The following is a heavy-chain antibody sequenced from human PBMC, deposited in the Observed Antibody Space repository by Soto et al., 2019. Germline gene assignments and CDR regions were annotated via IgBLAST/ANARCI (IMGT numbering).Heavy chain of an antibody. CDR2: INAGNSDT. Sequence: ASVKVSCKASGYTFPSHAMHWVRQAHRQRLEWMGWINAGNSDTTYSQKFQGRVTMTTDTSTNTVYMELRSLRSDDTAVYYCAREWDNRSEHSSGWYDDFWGQGTLVTVSS. CDR3: AREWDNRSEHSSGWYDDF. V-gene: IGHV1-3*01. CDR1: GYTFPSHA. D-gene: IGHD6-19*01. J-gene: IGHJ4*02.